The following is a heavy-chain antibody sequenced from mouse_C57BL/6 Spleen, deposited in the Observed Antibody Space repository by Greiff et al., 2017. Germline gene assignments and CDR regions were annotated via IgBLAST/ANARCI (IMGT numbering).Heavy chain of an antibody. D-gene: IGHD4-1*01. CDR2: LSYDGSN. CDR1: GYSITSGYY. V-gene: IGHV3-6*01. Sequence: EVKLVESGPGLVKPSQSLSLTCSVTGYSITSGYYWNWIRQFPGNKLEWMGYLSYDGSNNYNPSLKNRISITRDTSKNQFFLKLNSVTTEDTATYYCASPWDEWYFDVWGTGTTVTVSS. J-gene: IGHJ1*03. CDR3: ASPWDEWYFDV.